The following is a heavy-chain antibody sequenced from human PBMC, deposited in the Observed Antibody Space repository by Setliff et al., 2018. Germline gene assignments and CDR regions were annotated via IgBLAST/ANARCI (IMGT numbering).Heavy chain of an antibody. CDR1: GGSFTNYY. CDR3: ARERTIFGILVISGWFGP. CDR2: INHSGST. J-gene: IGHJ5*02. Sequence: ASETLSLTCTVYGGSFTNYYWGWIRQSPGKGLEWIGEINHSGSTNYNPSLKSRLTISVDASTNQFSLKLYSVTAADTAMYYCARERTIFGILVISGWFGPWGQGTVVTVSS. V-gene: IGHV4-34*01. D-gene: IGHD3-3*01.